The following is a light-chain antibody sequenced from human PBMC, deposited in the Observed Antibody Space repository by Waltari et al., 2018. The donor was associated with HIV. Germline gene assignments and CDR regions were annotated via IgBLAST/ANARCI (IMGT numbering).Light chain of an antibody. J-gene: IGLJ2*01. Sequence: SYELAQPPSVSVSPGQTARLTCSGDALPRQFVYWYQQKPGQAPIVVIYKDSERPSGIPGRFSGFNSGTTATLTISAVQAEDEADYYCQSADITGTLGVFGGGTRLTV. CDR1: ALPRQF. CDR3: QSADITGTLGV. CDR2: KDS. V-gene: IGLV3-25*03.